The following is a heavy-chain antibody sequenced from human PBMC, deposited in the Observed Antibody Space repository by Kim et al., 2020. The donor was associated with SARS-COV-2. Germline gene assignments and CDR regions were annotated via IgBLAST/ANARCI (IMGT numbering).Heavy chain of an antibody. D-gene: IGHD3-10*01. V-gene: IGHV1-46*01. Sequence: EQKFQGRVTMTRDTSTSTVYMELSSLRSEDTAVYYCAREGVWFGVNWFDPWGQGTLVTVSS. J-gene: IGHJ5*02. CDR3: AREGVWFGVNWFDP.